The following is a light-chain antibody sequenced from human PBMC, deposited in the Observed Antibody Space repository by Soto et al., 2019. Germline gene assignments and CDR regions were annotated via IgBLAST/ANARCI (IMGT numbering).Light chain of an antibody. Sequence: QSVLTQPASVSGSPRQSITISCTGTNGDVGAYDYVSWYQQHPGKAPKLMISQVNNRPSGVSNRFSGSKFGNTASLTVSGLQAEDEADYYCCSYAGSNTWVFGGGTKLTVL. V-gene: IGLV2-14*01. J-gene: IGLJ3*02. CDR3: CSYAGSNTWV. CDR1: NGDVGAYDY. CDR2: QVN.